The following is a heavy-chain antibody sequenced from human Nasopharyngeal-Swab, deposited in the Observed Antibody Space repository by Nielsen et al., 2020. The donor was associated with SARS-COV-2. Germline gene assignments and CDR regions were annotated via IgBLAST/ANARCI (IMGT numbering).Heavy chain of an antibody. D-gene: IGHD4-17*01. V-gene: IGHV1-46*01. CDR3: ARDRVNTVTTVEPPFWKGYYYYGMDV. Sequence: ASVKVSCKALGYIFTSYYMHWVRQAPGQGLEWMGIINPSGGSTSYAQKFQGRVTMTRDTSTSTVYMELSSLRSKDTAVYYCARDRVNTVTTVEPPFWKGYYYYGMDVWGQGTTVTVAS. CDR1: GYIFTSYY. J-gene: IGHJ6*02. CDR2: INPSGGST.